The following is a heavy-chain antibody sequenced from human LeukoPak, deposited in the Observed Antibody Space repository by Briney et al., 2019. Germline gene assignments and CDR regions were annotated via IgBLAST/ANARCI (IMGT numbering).Heavy chain of an antibody. CDR2: ISASGGPGT. CDR3: ATDSPHLRNEPTNCDY. V-gene: IGHV3-23*01. Sequence: AGGSLRLSCAASRFSFSDYSMTLVRQAPGKGLQFVSIISASGGPGTYNNAVRGRFTISRDNSKNTLYLQMNSLRVEDTAVYFCATDSPHLRNEPTNCDYWGQGTLVTVSS. J-gene: IGHJ4*02. D-gene: IGHD1-1*01. CDR1: RFSFSDYS.